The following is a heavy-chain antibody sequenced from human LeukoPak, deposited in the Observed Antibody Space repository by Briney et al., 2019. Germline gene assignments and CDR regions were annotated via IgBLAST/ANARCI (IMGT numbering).Heavy chain of an antibody. Sequence: SETLSLTCAVYGGSFSGYYWSWIRQPPGKGLEWIGEINHSGSTNYNPSLKSRVTISVDTSKNQFSLKLSSVTAADTAVYYCARGGGWLRHYYDSSGYSQENWFDPWGLGTLVTVSS. J-gene: IGHJ5*02. CDR3: ARGGGWLRHYYDSSGYSQENWFDP. CDR2: INHSGST. D-gene: IGHD3-22*01. CDR1: GGSFSGYY. V-gene: IGHV4-34*01.